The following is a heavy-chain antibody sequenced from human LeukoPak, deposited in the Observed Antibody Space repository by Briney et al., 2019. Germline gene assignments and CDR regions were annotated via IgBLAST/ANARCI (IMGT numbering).Heavy chain of an antibody. CDR1: GLTFSSYS. CDR2: ISSSSSYI. J-gene: IGHJ4*02. V-gene: IGHV3-21*01. Sequence: GGSLRLSCAASGLTFSSYSMNWVRQAPGKGLGWVSSISSSSSYIYYADSVKGRFTISRDNAKSSLYLQMNSLRAEDTAVYYCAGDVAYYDSSGYLDYWGQGTLVTVSS. D-gene: IGHD3-22*01. CDR3: AGDVAYYDSSGYLDY.